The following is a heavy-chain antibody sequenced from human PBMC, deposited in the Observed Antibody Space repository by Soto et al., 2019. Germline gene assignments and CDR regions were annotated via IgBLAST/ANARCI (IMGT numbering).Heavy chain of an antibody. CDR3: AGDGESTVTPEY. CDR2: ITAYNGNT. V-gene: IGHV1-18*01. CDR1: GYTFTSYG. D-gene: IGHD4-17*01. Sequence: QVQLVQSGAEVKKPGASVKVSCKASGYTFTSYGISWVRQAPGQGLEWMGWITAYNGNTNYAQKVQGRVTMTTDTSTSTADMELRSLRSDDTAVYYCAGDGESTVTPEYWGQGTLVTVSS. J-gene: IGHJ4*02.